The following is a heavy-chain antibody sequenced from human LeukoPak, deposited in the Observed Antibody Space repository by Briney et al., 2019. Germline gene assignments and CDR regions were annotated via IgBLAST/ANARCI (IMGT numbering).Heavy chain of an antibody. V-gene: IGHV1-46*01. CDR1: GYTFTIYY. J-gene: IGHJ3*02. D-gene: IGHD2-15*01. CDR3: ARIEYAAVHGAFDI. Sequence: ASVKVSCKASGYTFTIYYIHWVRQAPGQGLEWMGLINPSGGSTNYAQKFQGRVTMTRDTSTSTVYMELSRLRSDDTAVYYCARIEYAAVHGAFDIWGQGTMVTVAS. CDR2: INPSGGST.